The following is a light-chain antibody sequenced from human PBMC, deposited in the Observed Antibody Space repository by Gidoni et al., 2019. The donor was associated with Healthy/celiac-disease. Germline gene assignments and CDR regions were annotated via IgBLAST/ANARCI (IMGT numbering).Light chain of an antibody. Sequence: QAVVTQEPSLTVSPGGPVPPTCGSSTGAVTSGHYPYWFQQKPGQAPRTLIYDTSNKHSWTPARFSGSLLGGKAALTLSGAQPEDEAEYYCLLSYSGARSVVFGGGTKLTVL. CDR2: DTS. J-gene: IGLJ2*01. CDR3: LLSYSGARSVV. CDR1: TGAVTSGHY. V-gene: IGLV7-46*01.